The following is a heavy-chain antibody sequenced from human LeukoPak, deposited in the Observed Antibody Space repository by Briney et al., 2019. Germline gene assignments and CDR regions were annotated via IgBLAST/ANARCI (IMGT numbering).Heavy chain of an antibody. CDR1: GFTFGNAW. J-gene: IGHJ4*02. D-gene: IGHD2-8*01. CDR2: ITDGGTP. Sequence: KSGRSLRLSCAASGFTFGNAWMTWVRQAPGKGLEWVGRITDGGTPDYAAPVTGRFTISRDDSKNTLYLQMNSLKTEDTAVYYCAYFYFDYWGQGALVTVSS. V-gene: IGHV3-15*01. CDR3: AYFYFDY.